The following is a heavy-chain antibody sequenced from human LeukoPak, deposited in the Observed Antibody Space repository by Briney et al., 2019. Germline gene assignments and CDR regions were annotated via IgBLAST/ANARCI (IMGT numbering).Heavy chain of an antibody. J-gene: IGHJ4*02. CDR2: INPDGTTT. CDR3: ARVSIGWYSFDY. V-gene: IGHV3-74*01. Sequence: PGGALRLSCAASGVTCSIYWRRWVRQAPGEGLVWVSRINPDGTTTSYADSVKGRFTISRDNAKDTVYLQMNSMRAEKTAVYYCARVSIGWYSFDYWGQGALVTVAS. CDR1: GVTCSIYW. D-gene: IGHD6-19*01.